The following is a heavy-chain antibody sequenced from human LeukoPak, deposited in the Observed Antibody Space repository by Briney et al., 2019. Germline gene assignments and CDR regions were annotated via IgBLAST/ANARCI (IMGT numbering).Heavy chain of an antibody. V-gene: IGHV3-23*01. Sequence: GGSLRLSCAASGFTFSSFAMSWVRQAPGEGREWVSAISDSGGSTYYADSVKGRFTISRDNSKSTLYLQMNSLRAEDTAVFYCAKTRGSGRFDYWGQGTLVTVSS. CDR1: GFTFSSFA. CDR3: AKTRGSGRFDY. CDR2: ISDSGGST. J-gene: IGHJ4*02. D-gene: IGHD3-10*01.